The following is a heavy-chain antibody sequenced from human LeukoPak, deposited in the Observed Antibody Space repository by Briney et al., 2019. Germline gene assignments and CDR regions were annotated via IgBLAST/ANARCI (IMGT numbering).Heavy chain of an antibody. V-gene: IGHV4-59*01. CDR1: GGSISSYY. D-gene: IGHD3-22*01. CDR3: ARDTYEYGSGYIDYFDS. CDR2: IHSGGGA. Sequence: SETLSLTCTVSGGSISSYYWSWIRQPPGKGLEWIGYIHSGGGANSNPSLKSRLTMSIDTFKSQISLRLTSVTAADTAVYFCARDTYEYGSGYIDYFDSWGPGTRVTVSS. J-gene: IGHJ4*02.